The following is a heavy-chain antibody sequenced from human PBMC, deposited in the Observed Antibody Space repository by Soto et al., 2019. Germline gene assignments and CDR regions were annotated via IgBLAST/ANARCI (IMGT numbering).Heavy chain of an antibody. V-gene: IGHV3-30-3*01. CDR2: ISYDGSNK. D-gene: IGHD3-22*01. CDR3: ATSMIVVVFDY. J-gene: IGHJ4*02. Sequence: QVQLVESGGGVVQPGRSLRLSCAASGFTFSSYAMHWVRQAPGKGLEWVAVISYDGSNKYYADSVKGRFTISRDNSKNTLYLQMNSRRAEDTAVYYCATSMIVVVFDYWGQGTLVTVSS. CDR1: GFTFSSYA.